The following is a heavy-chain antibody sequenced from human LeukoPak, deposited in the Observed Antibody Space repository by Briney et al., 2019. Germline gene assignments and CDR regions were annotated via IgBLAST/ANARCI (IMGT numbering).Heavy chain of an antibody. D-gene: IGHD1-26*01. V-gene: IGHV4-30-2*01. CDR1: GGSISSGGYY. CDR3: ARLVGALNAFDI. J-gene: IGHJ3*02. Sequence: PSQTLSLTCTVSGGSISSGGYYWSWIRQPPGKGLEWIGYIYHSGSTYYNPSRKSRVTISVDRSKNQFSLKLSSVTAADTAVYYCARLVGALNAFDIWGQGTMVTVSS. CDR2: IYHSGST.